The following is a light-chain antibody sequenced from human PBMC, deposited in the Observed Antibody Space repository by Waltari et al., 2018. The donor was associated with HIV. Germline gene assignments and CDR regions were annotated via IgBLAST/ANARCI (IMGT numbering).Light chain of an antibody. V-gene: IGKV4-1*01. Sequence: DIVMTQSPDCLAVSLGERATINCKSSQNLLYPSINKNYLAWYQQKPGQPPKLLIYCASTRESGVPDRFSGSGSGTDFTLTISSLQAEDVAVYDCQQYYRAPYTFGQGTKLEIK. CDR2: CAS. J-gene: IGKJ2*01. CDR1: QNLLYPSINKNY. CDR3: QQYYRAPYT.